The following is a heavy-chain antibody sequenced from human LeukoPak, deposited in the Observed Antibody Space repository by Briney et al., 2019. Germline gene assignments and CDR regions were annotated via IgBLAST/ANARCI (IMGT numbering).Heavy chain of an antibody. J-gene: IGHJ4*02. V-gene: IGHV3-33*01. CDR1: GYTFTGYY. Sequence: SCKASGYTFTGYYMHWVRQAPGKGLEWVAVIWYDGTSKDYADSVKGRFTFSRDNSKNTLYLQMNSLTVEDTAVYYCARSQSSSLIDYWGQGTLVTVSS. CDR2: IWYDGTSK. CDR3: ARSQSSSLIDY. D-gene: IGHD6-13*01.